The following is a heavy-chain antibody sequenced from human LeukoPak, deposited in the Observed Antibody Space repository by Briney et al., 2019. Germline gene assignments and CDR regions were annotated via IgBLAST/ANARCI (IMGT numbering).Heavy chain of an antibody. CDR3: ARDSVNTGGDP. CDR1: GGSISSGGYY. CDR2: IYYSGST. J-gene: IGHJ5*02. D-gene: IGHD3-10*01. V-gene: IGHV4-31*03. Sequence: SQTLSLTCTVSGGSISSGGYYWSWIRQHPGQGLEWIGYIYYSGSTYYNPSLKSRVTLSVDTSKNQFSLKLSSVTAADTAVYYCARDSVNTGGDPWGQGTLVTVSS.